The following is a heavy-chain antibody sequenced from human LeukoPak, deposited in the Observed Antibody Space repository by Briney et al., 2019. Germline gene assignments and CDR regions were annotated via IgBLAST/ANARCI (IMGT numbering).Heavy chain of an antibody. V-gene: IGHV4-34*01. Sequence: SETLSLTCAVYGGSFRGYYWSGIRQPPGKGLEWIGEINHSGSTNYNPSLKSRVTISVDTSKNQFSLKLSSVTAADTAVYYCARGGAPRFIYGHSPYNWFDPWGQGTLVTVSS. CDR2: INHSGST. D-gene: IGHD1-26*01. CDR1: GGSFRGYY. J-gene: IGHJ5*02. CDR3: ARGGAPRFIYGHSPYNWFDP.